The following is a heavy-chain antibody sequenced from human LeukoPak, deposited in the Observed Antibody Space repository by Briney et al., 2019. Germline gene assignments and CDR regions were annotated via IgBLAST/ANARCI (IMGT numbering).Heavy chain of an antibody. Sequence: PGGSLRLSCATSGFTFSNYGMHWVRQAPGKGLEWVAFIRYDGSSKYYADSVKGRFTISRDNSKTTLYLQMNSLRAEDTAVYYCANRGYSSSSGDFDYWGQGTLVTVSS. CDR1: GFTFSNYG. CDR3: ANRGYSSSSGDFDY. D-gene: IGHD6-6*01. V-gene: IGHV3-30*02. CDR2: IRYDGSSK. J-gene: IGHJ4*02.